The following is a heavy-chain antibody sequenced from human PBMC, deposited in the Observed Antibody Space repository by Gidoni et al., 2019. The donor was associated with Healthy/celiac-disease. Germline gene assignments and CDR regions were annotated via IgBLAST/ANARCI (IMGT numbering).Heavy chain of an antibody. J-gene: IGHJ2*01. D-gene: IGHD5-12*01. CDR3: ATGGYSGYDWGWYFDL. V-gene: IGHV4-39*01. Sequence: QLQLQESGPGLVKPSETLSLTCTVSGGSISSSSYYWCWIRQPPGKGLEWIGSIYYSGSTYYNPSLKRRVTISVDTSKNQFSLKLSSVTAADTAVYYCATGGYSGYDWGWYFDLWGRGTLVTVSS. CDR2: IYYSGST. CDR1: GGSISSSSYY.